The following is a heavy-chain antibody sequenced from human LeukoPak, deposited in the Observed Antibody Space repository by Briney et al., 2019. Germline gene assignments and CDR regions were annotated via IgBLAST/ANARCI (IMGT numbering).Heavy chain of an antibody. Sequence: GASVKVSCKASGGTFSSYAISWVRQAPGQGFEWMGRIIPILGIANYAQKFQGRVTITADKSTSTAYMELSSLRSEDTAVYYCARGGAAAGRDDDAFDIWGQGTMVTVSS. CDR3: ARGGAAAGRDDDAFDI. J-gene: IGHJ3*02. CDR1: GGTFSSYA. CDR2: IIPILGIA. D-gene: IGHD6-13*01. V-gene: IGHV1-69*04.